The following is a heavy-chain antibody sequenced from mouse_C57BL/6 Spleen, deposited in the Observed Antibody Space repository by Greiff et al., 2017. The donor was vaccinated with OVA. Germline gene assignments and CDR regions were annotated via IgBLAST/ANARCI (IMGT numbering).Heavy chain of an antibody. D-gene: IGHD1-1*01. V-gene: IGHV1-63*01. J-gene: IGHJ2*01. CDR3: ARYYYGSFFLDY. CDR2: IYPGGGYT. CDR1: GYTFTNYW. Sequence: QVQLKQSGAELVRPGTSVKMSCKASGYTFTNYWIGWAKQRPGHGLEWIGDIYPGGGYTNYNEKFKGKATLTADKSSSTAYMQFSSLTSEDSAIYYCARYYYGSFFLDYWGQGTTLTVSS.